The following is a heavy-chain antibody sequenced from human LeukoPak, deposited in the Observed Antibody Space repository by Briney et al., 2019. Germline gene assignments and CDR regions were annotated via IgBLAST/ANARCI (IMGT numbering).Heavy chain of an antibody. D-gene: IGHD6-19*01. J-gene: IGHJ4*02. V-gene: IGHV1-24*01. CDR3: ATDLVSGSGWLFDY. Sequence: SVKVSCKVSGYTLTELSMHWVRQAPGKGLEWMGGFDPEDGETIYAQKFQGRVTMTEDTSTDTAYMELSSLRSEDTAVYYCATDLVSGSGWLFDYWGQGTLVTVSS. CDR2: FDPEDGET. CDR1: GYTLTELS.